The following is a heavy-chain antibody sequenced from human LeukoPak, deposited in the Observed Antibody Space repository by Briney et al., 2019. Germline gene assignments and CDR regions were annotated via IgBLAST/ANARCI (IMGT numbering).Heavy chain of an antibody. CDR1: GGSISSSNW. V-gene: IGHV4-4*02. Sequence: PSETLSLTCAVSGGSISSSNWWSWVRQPPGRGLEWIGEIYHSGSTNYNPSLKSRVTISVDKSKNQFSLKLSSVTAADTAVYYCARGVYYCSSTSCYYFDYWGQGTLVTVSS. CDR3: ARGVYYCSSTSCYYFDY. J-gene: IGHJ4*02. D-gene: IGHD2-2*01. CDR2: IYHSGST.